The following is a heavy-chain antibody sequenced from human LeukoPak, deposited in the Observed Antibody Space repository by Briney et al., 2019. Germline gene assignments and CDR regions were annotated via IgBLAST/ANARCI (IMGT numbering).Heavy chain of an antibody. CDR3: ASSGQWLAQRDY. D-gene: IGHD6-19*01. V-gene: IGHV4-38-2*02. CDR2: IYHSGST. J-gene: IGHJ4*02. Sequence: PSETLSLTCTVSGYSISSGYYWGWIRQPPGKGLEWIGSIYHSGSTYYNPSLKSRVTISVDTSKNQFSLKLSSVTAADTAVYYCASSGQWLAQRDYWGQGTLVTVSS. CDR1: GYSISSGYY.